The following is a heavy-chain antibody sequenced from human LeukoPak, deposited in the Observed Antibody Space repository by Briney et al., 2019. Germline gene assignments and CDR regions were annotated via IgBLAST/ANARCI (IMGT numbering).Heavy chain of an antibody. CDR1: GCSFTFYW. J-gene: IGHJ4*02. D-gene: IGHD3-10*01. CDR2: IYPGDSDT. Sequence: GESLKISCKGSGCSFTFYWIAWVRQMSGKGLEWMGIIYPGDSDTRYSPSFQGQVSISADKSINTAYLQWSSLEASDTAIYYCARQDGSGIYYFDNWGQGTLVTVSS. CDR3: ARQDGSGIYYFDN. V-gene: IGHV5-51*01.